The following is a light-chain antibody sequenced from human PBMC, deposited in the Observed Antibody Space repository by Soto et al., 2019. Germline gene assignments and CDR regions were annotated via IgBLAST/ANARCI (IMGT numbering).Light chain of an antibody. CDR1: QSVLYSSNNKNY. Sequence: DIVMTQSPDSLAVSLGERATINCKSSQSVLYSSNNKNYLAWYQQKPGQPPKLLIYWAYTRESGVPDRFSGSGSGTDFTLTIRSLQAEDVAVYYCKQYYSTPWTFGQGTKVDNK. J-gene: IGKJ1*01. CDR2: WAY. CDR3: KQYYSTPWT. V-gene: IGKV4-1*01.